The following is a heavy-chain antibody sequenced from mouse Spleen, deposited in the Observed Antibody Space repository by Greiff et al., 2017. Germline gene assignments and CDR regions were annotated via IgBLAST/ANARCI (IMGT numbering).Heavy chain of an antibody. Sequence: VQLQQSGPGLVQPSPSLSITCSVSGFSLTSYGVHWVRQSPGKGLEWLGVIWRGGSTDYNAAFISRLSISKDNSKSQVFFKMNSLQADDTAIYYCARNFEGSSHGYFDVWGTGTTVTVSS. CDR1: GFSLTSYG. J-gene: IGHJ1*03. V-gene: IGHV2-2*01. D-gene: IGHD1-1*01. CDR2: IWRGGST. CDR3: ARNFEGSSHGYFDV.